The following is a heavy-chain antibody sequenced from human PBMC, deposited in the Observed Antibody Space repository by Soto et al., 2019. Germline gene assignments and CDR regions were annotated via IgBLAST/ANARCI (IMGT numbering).Heavy chain of an antibody. CDR2: ISGSGGST. D-gene: IGHD3-3*01. Sequence: EVQLLESGGGLVQPGGSLRLSCAASGFTFSSYAMSWVRQAPGKGLEWVSAISGSGGSTYYADSVKGRFTISRDNSKNTLSLQMNSLRAEDTAVYYCAKENRDYDFWSGSYSWYFQHWGQGTLVTVSS. J-gene: IGHJ1*01. CDR3: AKENRDYDFWSGSYSWYFQH. V-gene: IGHV3-23*01. CDR1: GFTFSSYA.